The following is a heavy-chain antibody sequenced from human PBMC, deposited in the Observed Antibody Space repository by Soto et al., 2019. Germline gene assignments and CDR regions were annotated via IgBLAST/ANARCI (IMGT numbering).Heavy chain of an antibody. D-gene: IGHD3-10*01. CDR1: GFNFDDYA. V-gene: IGHV3-9*01. J-gene: IGHJ4*02. CDR2: ISWNSDII. Sequence: EVQLVASGGGLVQPGRSLRLSCAASGFNFDDYAMHWVRQAPGKGLEWVSSISWNSDIIGYADSVKGRFTISRDNAENPVSRQVNSLSPEAAAFDLCLKQTSGGLWFGGGIDSWGQGALVTVSS. CDR3: LKQTSGGLWFGGGIDS.